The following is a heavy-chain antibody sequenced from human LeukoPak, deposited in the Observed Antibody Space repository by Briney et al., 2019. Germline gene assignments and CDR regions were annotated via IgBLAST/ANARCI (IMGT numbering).Heavy chain of an antibody. J-gene: IGHJ4*02. V-gene: IGHV3-7*01. D-gene: IGHD5-18*01. CDR2: IKQDGSEK. CDR3: ARDKQLSPFDY. CDR1: GFTFSSSW. Sequence: GGSLRLSCAASGFTFSSSWMNWVRQAPGKGLEWVANIKQDGSEKYYVDSVKGRFTISRDNAKNSLYLQMNSLRAEDTAVYYCARDKQLSPFDYWGQGTLVTVSS.